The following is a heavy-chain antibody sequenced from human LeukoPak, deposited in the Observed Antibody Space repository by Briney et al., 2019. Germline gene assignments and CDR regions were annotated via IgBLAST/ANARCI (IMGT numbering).Heavy chain of an antibody. D-gene: IGHD3-10*01. CDR1: GYSISSGYY. CDR2: FYDSGNT. V-gene: IGHV4-38-2*02. Sequence: SETLSLTCTVSGYSISSGYYWGWIRQPPGKGLEWIGSFYDSGNTYYNPSLKSRVTISVDTSKNHFSLKLSSVTAADTALYYCARGRNTMVRGAIGAETRYYYSYYMDVWGKGTTVTVSS. CDR3: ARGRNTMVRGAIGAETRYYYSYYMDV. J-gene: IGHJ6*03.